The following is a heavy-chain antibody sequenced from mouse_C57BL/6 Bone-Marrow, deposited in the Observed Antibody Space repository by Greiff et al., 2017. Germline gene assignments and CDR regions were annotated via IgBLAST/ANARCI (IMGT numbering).Heavy chain of an antibody. Sequence: VQLKESVAELVRPGASVKLSCTASGFNIKNTYMHWVKQRPEQGLEWIGRIDPANGNTKYAPKFQGKATITADTSSNTAYLQLSSLTSEDTAIYYCARPLRGLRRAMDYWGQGTSVTVSA. CDR2: IDPANGNT. D-gene: IGHD1-1*01. CDR1: GFNIKNTY. V-gene: IGHV14-3*01. J-gene: IGHJ4*01. CDR3: ARPLRGLRRAMDY.